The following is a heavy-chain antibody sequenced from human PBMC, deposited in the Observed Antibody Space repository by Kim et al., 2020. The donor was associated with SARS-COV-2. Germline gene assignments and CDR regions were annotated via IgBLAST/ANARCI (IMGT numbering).Heavy chain of an antibody. Sequence: SETLSLTCTVSYGSISSSSRYWGWIRQSPGKGLEWIGSVFYNGRTDTYYNPSLKSRVSIFVDMSKNQFSLSLNSVTTTDTAVYYCATHLYSNYPSWFDPWGQGTLVTVSS. CDR3: ATHLYSNYPSWFDP. D-gene: IGHD4-4*01. CDR2: VFYNGRTDT. V-gene: IGHV4-39*01. J-gene: IGHJ5*02. CDR1: YGSISSSSRY.